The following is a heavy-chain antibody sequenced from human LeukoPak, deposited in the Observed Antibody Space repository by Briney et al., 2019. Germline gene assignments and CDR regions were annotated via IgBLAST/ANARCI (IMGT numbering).Heavy chain of an antibody. CDR2: ISGSGGST. J-gene: IGHJ4*02. CDR3: AKSGEGLRYFDWLLSPTYYFDY. Sequence: PGGSLRLSCAASGFTFSSYAMSWVRQAPGKGLEWVSAISGSGGSTYYADSVKGRFTISRDNSKNTLYLQMNSLRAEDTAVYYCAKSGEGLRYFDWLLSPTYYFDYWGQGTLVTVSS. V-gene: IGHV3-23*01. D-gene: IGHD3-9*01. CDR1: GFTFSSYA.